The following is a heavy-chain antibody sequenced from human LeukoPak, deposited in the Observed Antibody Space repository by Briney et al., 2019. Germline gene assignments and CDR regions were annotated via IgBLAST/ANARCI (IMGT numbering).Heavy chain of an antibody. V-gene: IGHV1-18*01. D-gene: IGHD3-10*01. Sequence: SVKVSCKASGYTFTSYGISWVRQAPGQGLEWMGWISAYNDNTNYAQKLQGRVTMPTDTATSTAYMELRSLRSDDTAVYYCARDLEYGSGSYRYWGQGTLVTVSS. J-gene: IGHJ4*02. CDR3: ARDLEYGSGSYRY. CDR2: ISAYNDNT. CDR1: GYTFTSYG.